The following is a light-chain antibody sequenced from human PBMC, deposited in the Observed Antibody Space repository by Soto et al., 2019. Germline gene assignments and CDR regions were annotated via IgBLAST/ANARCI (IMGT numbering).Light chain of an antibody. V-gene: IGKV1-27*01. J-gene: IGKJ3*01. CDR1: QDISNF. Sequence: DNKMNRSPSSLSAKVGDRVTITCRASQDISNFLAWYQQKPGKVPKLLVYAASTLSSGVPSRFSGSGSGRDFTLTISSLQPEDVATYYCQKSGSAPHTFGPGTKVDI. CDR2: AAS. CDR3: QKSGSAPHT.